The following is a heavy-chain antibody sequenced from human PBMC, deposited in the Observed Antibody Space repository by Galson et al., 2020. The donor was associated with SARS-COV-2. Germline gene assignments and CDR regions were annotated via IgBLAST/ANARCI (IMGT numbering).Heavy chain of an antibody. CDR2: IHYGGST. V-gene: IGHV4-39*07. D-gene: IGHD3-10*01. CDR3: LRDAPGGS. CDR1: GGSIRSTSYF. Sequence: SQTLSLTCRVSGGSIRSTSYFWGWVRQPPGEGLEWIASIHYGGSTNFNPSLESRLAMSVDTSNNQFSLRLHPVTAADTAVYYCLRDAPGGSWGQGTLVTVSS. J-gene: IGHJ5*02.